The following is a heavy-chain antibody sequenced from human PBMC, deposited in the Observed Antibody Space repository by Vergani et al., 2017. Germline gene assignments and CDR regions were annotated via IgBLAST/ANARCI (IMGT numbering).Heavy chain of an antibody. CDR3: AKHFRGWGIDY. CDR2: IQFDGSNQ. Sequence: QVQLVESGGGVVQRGGSLRPSCATSGFTLSNYDMQWIRQGPGKGLEFVAFIQFDGSNQYYADSVKGRFTHSRNFSKNTLYLQMNSLRTDDTATYYCAKHFRGWGIDYWGQGTQVIVSS. J-gene: IGHJ4*02. V-gene: IGHV3-30*02. CDR1: GFTLSNYD. D-gene: IGHD3-16*01.